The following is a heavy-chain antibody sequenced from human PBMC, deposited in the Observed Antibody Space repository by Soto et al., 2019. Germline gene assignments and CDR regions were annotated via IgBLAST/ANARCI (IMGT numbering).Heavy chain of an antibody. J-gene: IGHJ5*02. D-gene: IGHD2-15*01. CDR1: GGSFSGYY. V-gene: IGHV4-34*01. CDR3: ARGGYCSGGSCRSSRNWFDP. CDR2: INHSGST. Sequence: SETLSLTCAVYGGSFSGYYWSWIRQPPGKGLEWIGEINHSGSTNYNPSLKSRVTISVDTSKNQFSLKLSSVTAADTAVYYCARGGYCSGGSCRSSRNWFDPWGQGTLVTVSS.